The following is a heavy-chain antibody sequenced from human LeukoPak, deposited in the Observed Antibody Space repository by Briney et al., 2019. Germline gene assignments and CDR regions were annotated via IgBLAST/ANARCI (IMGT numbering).Heavy chain of an antibody. D-gene: IGHD3/OR15-3a*01. CDR1: GFTFSSYW. Sequence: PGGSLRLSCAASGFTFSSYWMHWVRQAPGKGLEWVSTISASGDSRHHADSVKGRFAISRDNSRNTLYLQMDSLRAEDTAIYYCAKDPSTLKLTDDFWGQGTLVTVSS. V-gene: IGHV3-23*01. J-gene: IGHJ4*02. CDR3: AKDPSTLKLTDDF. CDR2: ISASGDSR.